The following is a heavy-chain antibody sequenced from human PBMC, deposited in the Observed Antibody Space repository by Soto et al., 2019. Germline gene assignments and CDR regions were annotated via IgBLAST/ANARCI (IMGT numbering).Heavy chain of an antibody. J-gene: IGHJ6*03. V-gene: IGHV3-13*01. Sequence: EVQLVESGGGLVQPGGSPRLSCAASGFTFSSYDMHWVRQATGKGLEWVSAIGTAGDTYYPGSVKGRFTISRENAKNSLYLQMNSLRAGDTAVYYCAARGYCSGGSCVPNYYYYMDVWGKGTTVTVSS. CDR2: IGTAGDT. CDR3: AARGYCSGGSCVPNYYYYMDV. CDR1: GFTFSSYD. D-gene: IGHD2-15*01.